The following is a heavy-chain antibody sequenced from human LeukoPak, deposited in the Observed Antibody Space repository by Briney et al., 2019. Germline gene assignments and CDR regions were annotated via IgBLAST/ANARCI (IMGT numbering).Heavy chain of an antibody. Sequence: GGSLRLSCAASGFTFSSFAMSWVRQAPGKGLEWVSAISGSGGSTYYADSVKGRFTTSRDNSKNTLYLQMNSLRVEDTAVYFCARDLESYGSGRSLFDYWGQGTLVTVSS. CDR1: GFTFSSFA. D-gene: IGHD3-10*01. CDR2: ISGSGGST. CDR3: ARDLESYGSGRSLFDY. J-gene: IGHJ4*02. V-gene: IGHV3-23*01.